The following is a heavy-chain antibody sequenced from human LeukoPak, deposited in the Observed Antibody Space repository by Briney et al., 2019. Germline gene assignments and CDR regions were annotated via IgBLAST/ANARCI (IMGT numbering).Heavy chain of an antibody. CDR2: IKQDGSEK. V-gene: IGHV3-7*01. J-gene: IGHJ4*02. Sequence: PGGSLRLSCAGSGFTFSSYWMSWVRQAPGKGLEWVANIKQDGSEKYYVDSWTSRFTISRDKAKNSLYLQMNSLRAEDTAVYYCARDPRPSSGWRPFDYWGQGTLVTVSS. D-gene: IGHD6-19*01. CDR3: ARDPRPSSGWRPFDY. CDR1: GFTFSSYW.